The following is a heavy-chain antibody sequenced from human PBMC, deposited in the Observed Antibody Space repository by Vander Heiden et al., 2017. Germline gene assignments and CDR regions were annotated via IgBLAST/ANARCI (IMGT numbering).Heavy chain of an antibody. CDR3: AKGFGWYFDL. CDR2: ISYDGSNK. V-gene: IGHV3-30*18. Sequence: QVQLGEYGGGVVQPGRSLRLPCAASGFTFSSYGMHWVRQAPGKGLEWVAVISYDGSNKYYADSVKGRFTISRDNSKNTLYLQMNSLGGGDTAGYYCAKGFGWYFDLWGRGTRVTVSS. CDR1: GFTFSSYG. J-gene: IGHJ2*01. D-gene: IGHD3-10*01.